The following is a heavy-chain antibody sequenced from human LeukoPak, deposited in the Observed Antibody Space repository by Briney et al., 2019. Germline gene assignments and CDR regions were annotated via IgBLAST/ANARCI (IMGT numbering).Heavy chain of an antibody. V-gene: IGHV1-8*01. CDR1: GYTFTSYD. Sequence: GASVKVSCKASGYTFTSYDINWVRQATGQGLEWMGWMNPNSGNTGYAQKFQGRVTMTRNTSISTAYMELSSLRSEDTAVYYCARDHYDFWSGYYRYWGQGTLVTVSS. J-gene: IGHJ4*02. CDR3: ARDHYDFWSGYYRY. D-gene: IGHD3-3*01. CDR2: MNPNSGNT.